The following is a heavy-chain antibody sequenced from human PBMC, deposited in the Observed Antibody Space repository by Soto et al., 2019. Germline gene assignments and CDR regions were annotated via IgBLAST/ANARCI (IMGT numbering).Heavy chain of an antibody. CDR2: VSGSGVGT. CDR1: GVTFTDCA. V-gene: IGHV3-23*01. D-gene: IGHD3-22*01. CDR3: AKDRGSHDSIGYYDAFDI. Sequence: EVQLLESGGGLVQPGGSLSLSGEASGVTFTDCAMNWVRQAQGKGLEWVSGVSGSGVGTYYADSVKGRFTISRDNSKNTLYLQMNSLRAEDTALYYCAKDRGSHDSIGYYDAFDIWGQGTVVTVSS. J-gene: IGHJ3*02.